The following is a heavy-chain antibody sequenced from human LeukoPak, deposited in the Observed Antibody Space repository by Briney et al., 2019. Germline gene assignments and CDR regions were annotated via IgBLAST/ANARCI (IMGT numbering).Heavy chain of an antibody. Sequence: APVKVSCKASGYTFTGYYMHWVRQAPGQGLEWMGWINPNSGGTNYAQKLQGRVTMTTDTSTSTAYMGLRSLRSDDTAVYYCARGGSGIREHDYWDQGTLVTVSS. CDR3: ARGGSGIREHDY. CDR2: INPNSGGT. J-gene: IGHJ4*02. CDR1: GYTFTGYY. D-gene: IGHD2-15*01. V-gene: IGHV1-2*02.